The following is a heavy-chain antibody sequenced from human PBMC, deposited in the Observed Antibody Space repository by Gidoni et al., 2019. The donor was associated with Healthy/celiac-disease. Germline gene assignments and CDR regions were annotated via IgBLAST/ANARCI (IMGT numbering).Heavy chain of an antibody. CDR3: ARDSDCSGGSCYRVFDY. V-gene: IGHV3-48*01. J-gene: IGHJ4*02. CDR2: ISSSSSTI. Sequence: EVQLVESGGGLVQPGGSLRLSCAASGFTFSSYSMNWVRQAPGKGLEWVSYISSSSSTIYYADSVKGRFTISRDNAKNSLYLQMNSLRAEDTAVYYCARDSDCSGGSCYRVFDYWGQGTLVTVSS. D-gene: IGHD2-15*01. CDR1: GFTFSSYS.